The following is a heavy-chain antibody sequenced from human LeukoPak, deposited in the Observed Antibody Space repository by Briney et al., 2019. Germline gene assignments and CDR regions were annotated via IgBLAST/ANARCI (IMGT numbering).Heavy chain of an antibody. Sequence: GSLRLSCAASGFTFSTYSMNWVRQAPGKGLEWVSYISSSSGYIFYADSVKGRFTISRDDAKNTLNLQMNSLRAEDTAVYYCARDLGQYYDTSDNWFDPWGQGTLVTVSS. V-gene: IGHV3-21*01. CDR2: ISSSSGYI. CDR1: GFTFSTYS. CDR3: ARDLGQYYDTSDNWFDP. D-gene: IGHD3-22*01. J-gene: IGHJ5*02.